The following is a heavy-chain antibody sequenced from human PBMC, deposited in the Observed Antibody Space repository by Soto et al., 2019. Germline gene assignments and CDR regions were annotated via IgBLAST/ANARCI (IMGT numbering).Heavy chain of an antibody. CDR3: ARGDIVVMVAATHGNWFDP. CDR2: INPNSGGT. J-gene: IGHJ5*02. D-gene: IGHD2-15*01. Sequence: QVQLVQSGAEVKKPGASVKVSCKASGYTFTGYYMHWVRQAPGQGLEWMGWINPNSGGTNYAQKFQGWVTMTRDTSISTAYMELSRLRSEDTAVYYCARGDIVVMVAATHGNWFDPWGQGTLVTVSS. CDR1: GYTFTGYY. V-gene: IGHV1-2*04.